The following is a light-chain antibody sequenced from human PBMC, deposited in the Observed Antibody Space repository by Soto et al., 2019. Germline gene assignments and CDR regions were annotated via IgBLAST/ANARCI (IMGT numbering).Light chain of an antibody. CDR3: LLYFSPDRYT. CDR1: QSVTSSH. CDR2: GAS. J-gene: IGKJ2*01. Sequence: EIGLTQTPGTLSLSPGERATLSCRASQSVTSSHLAWYQQKPGQAPRLLIYGASTRATGIPDRFSGSGSDTDFSLTIRRLYPEDFAMYYCLLYFSPDRYTFGPGTKVQIK. V-gene: IGKV3-20*01.